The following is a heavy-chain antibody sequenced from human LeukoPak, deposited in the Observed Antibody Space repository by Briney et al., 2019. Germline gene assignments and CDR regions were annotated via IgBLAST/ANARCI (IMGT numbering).Heavy chain of an antibody. V-gene: IGHV3-21*01. CDR3: ARLGVYYDSSGYGPSLFDY. J-gene: IGHJ4*02. D-gene: IGHD3-22*01. Sequence: GGSLRLSCAASGFTFSSYNMYWVRQAPGKGLEWVSSITSISTYIYYADSVKGRFTISRDNTKNSLYLQMNSLRAEDTAVYYCARLGVYYDSSGYGPSLFDYWGQGTLVTVSS. CDR2: ITSISTYI. CDR1: GFTFSSYN.